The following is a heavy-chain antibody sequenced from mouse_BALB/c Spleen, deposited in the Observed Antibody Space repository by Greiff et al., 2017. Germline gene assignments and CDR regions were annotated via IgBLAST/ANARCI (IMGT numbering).Heavy chain of an antibody. Sequence: VKLQESGPELVKPGASVKISCKASGYAFSSSWMNWVKQRPGQGLEWIGRIYPGDGDTNYNGKFKGKATLTADKSSSTAYMQLSSLTSVDSAVYFCASLYYDYDWFAYWGQGTLVTVSA. V-gene: IGHV1-82*01. J-gene: IGHJ3*01. D-gene: IGHD2-4*01. CDR3: ASLYYDYDWFAY. CDR2: IYPGDGDT. CDR1: GYAFSSSW.